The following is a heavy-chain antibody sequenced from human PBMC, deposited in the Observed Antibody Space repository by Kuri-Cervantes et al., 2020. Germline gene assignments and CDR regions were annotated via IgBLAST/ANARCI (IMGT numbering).Heavy chain of an antibody. CDR1: GYIFTAYY. V-gene: IGHV1-2*02. D-gene: IGHD6-19*01. CDR2: INPNSGGT. Sequence: ASVKVSCKASGYIFTAYYIHWVRQAPGQGLEWMGWINPNSGGTNYGQNFQGRVTMTRDTSISTTYMELRSLRSDDTAVYYCARLPYSSGWYPLYYFDYWGQGTLVTVSS. J-gene: IGHJ4*02. CDR3: ARLPYSSGWYPLYYFDY.